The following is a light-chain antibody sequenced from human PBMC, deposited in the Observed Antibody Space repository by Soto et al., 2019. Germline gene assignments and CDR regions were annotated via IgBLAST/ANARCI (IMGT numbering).Light chain of an antibody. CDR3: SSYTSTSTLV. Sequence: QSALTQPASVSGSPGQSITILCTGTNSDVGGYDFVSWYQQHPGKAPKLLIYEVTNRPSGVSDRFSGSKSGNTASLSIYGLQAEDEADYYCSSYTSTSTLVFGGGTQLTVL. CDR2: EVT. J-gene: IGLJ2*01. V-gene: IGLV2-14*01. CDR1: NSDVGGYDF.